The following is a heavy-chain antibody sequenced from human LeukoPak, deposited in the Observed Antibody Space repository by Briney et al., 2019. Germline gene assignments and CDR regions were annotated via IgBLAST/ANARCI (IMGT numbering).Heavy chain of an antibody. Sequence: ASVKVSCKASGYTFTGYYMHWVRQAPGQGLEWMGWINPNSGGTNYAQKFQGRVTMTRDTSISTAYMELSRLRSDDTAVYYCARTYYYDSSGYGYYFDYWGQGTLVTVSS. D-gene: IGHD3-22*01. CDR3: ARTYYYDSSGYGYYFDY. J-gene: IGHJ4*02. CDR1: GYTFTGYY. CDR2: INPNSGGT. V-gene: IGHV1-2*02.